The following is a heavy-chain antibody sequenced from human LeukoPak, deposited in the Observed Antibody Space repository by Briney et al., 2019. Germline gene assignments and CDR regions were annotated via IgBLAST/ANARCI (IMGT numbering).Heavy chain of an antibody. Sequence: SVKVSCKEAGGTFSSYAIRWVRQAPGEGIEGRGGIIPIFCTANSPQKFQGSVTITTDESTTTAYMELSSLRSEDTAVYYCARDIMITFGGVIVNSAFDIWGQGTMVTVSS. CDR2: IIPIFCTA. J-gene: IGHJ3*02. D-gene: IGHD3-16*02. CDR1: GGTFSSYA. V-gene: IGHV1-69*05. CDR3: ARDIMITFGGVIVNSAFDI.